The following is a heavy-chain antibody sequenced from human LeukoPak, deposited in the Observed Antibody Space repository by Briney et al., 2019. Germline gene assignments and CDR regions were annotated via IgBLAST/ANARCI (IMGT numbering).Heavy chain of an antibody. J-gene: IGHJ6*02. CDR3: ARDRGSWSQYGMDV. V-gene: IGHV3-33*01. CDR2: IWHDGSNK. Sequence: PGRSLRLSCAASGFTFSSYGMHWVRQAPGKGLEWVAVIWHDGSNKYYADSVKGRFTISGDNSKNTLYLQMNSLRAEDTAVYYCARDRGSWSQYGMDVWGQGTTVTVSS. CDR1: GFTFSSYG. D-gene: IGHD6-13*01.